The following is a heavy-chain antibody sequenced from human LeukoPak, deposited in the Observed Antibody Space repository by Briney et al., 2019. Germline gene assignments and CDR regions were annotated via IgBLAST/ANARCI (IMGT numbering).Heavy chain of an antibody. CDR2: ISNSDSTT. CDR3: ARDPDKWGVPIDY. CDR1: GFILSDYY. D-gene: IGHD6-19*01. J-gene: IGHJ4*02. Sequence: GGSLRLSCAASGFILSDYYMSWVRQAPGKGLEWISDISNSDSTTRYADSVKGRFTIFRDNAKNSLYLQMNSLRGEDTAVYYCARDPDKWGVPIDYWGQGTLVTVSS. V-gene: IGHV3-11*01.